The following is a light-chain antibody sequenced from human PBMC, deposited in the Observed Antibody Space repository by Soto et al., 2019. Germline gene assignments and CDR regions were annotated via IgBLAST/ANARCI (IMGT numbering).Light chain of an antibody. CDR3: RSYASATAAM. Sequence: SVLAQPASVSGSPGQSITISCTGTSSDIVRYNYVSWYRQLPGKAPKLIIYEVNKRPSGVYDRFSASKSGTAASLTISGLQTAGNADYHRRSYASATAAMFGG. V-gene: IGLV2-14*03. J-gene: IGLJ3*02. CDR2: EVN. CDR1: SSDIVRYNY.